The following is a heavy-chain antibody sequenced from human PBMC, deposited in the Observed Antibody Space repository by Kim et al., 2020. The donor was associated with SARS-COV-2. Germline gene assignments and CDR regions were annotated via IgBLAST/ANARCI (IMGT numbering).Heavy chain of an antibody. J-gene: IGHJ5*02. D-gene: IGHD3-10*01. CDR3: ARDAWSSNRRGSCFDP. Sequence: ASVKVSCRASGYTFLNYYMHWVRQVPGEGLEWMGMIVTSGAITTYAQKFQGRVTMTRDTSTSTVYLEVSSLTPDDTAVYYCARDAWSSNRRGSCFDPWGQGTLVIVSS. V-gene: IGHV1-46*01. CDR2: IVTSGAIT. CDR1: GYTFLNYY.